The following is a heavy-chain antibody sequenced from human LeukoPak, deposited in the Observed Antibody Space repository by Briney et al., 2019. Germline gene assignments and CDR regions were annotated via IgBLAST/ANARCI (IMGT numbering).Heavy chain of an antibody. V-gene: IGHV1-18*01. CDR2: FSSDKGHT. CDR3: ARDRQEIDTSGGDFDY. CDR1: GYTFLNYV. D-gene: IGHD3-3*01. J-gene: IGHJ4*02. Sequence: ASVKVSCKASGYTFLNYVLSWVRQAPGQELEWVGWFSSDKGHTRSTQKLQGRLTMTTDTSTSTVYMELRSLRSDDTAVYYCARDRQEIDTSGGDFDYWGQGTLVTVSS.